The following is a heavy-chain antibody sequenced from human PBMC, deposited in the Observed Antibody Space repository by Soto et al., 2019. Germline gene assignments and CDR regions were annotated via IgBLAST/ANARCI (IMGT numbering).Heavy chain of an antibody. V-gene: IGHV4-30-4*01. Sequence: QVQLQESGPGLVKPSQTLSLTCTVSGGSISTVDYWWSWIRQSPDMGLEWIGHIYDGGGTYINPSLESRVTMSVDTSKSQLSLTLSSVSAADTAVYYCARGPSGDKVDSWGQGTLVTVSS. CDR1: GGSISTVDYW. CDR2: IYDGGGT. D-gene: IGHD7-27*01. CDR3: ARGPSGDKVDS. J-gene: IGHJ4*02.